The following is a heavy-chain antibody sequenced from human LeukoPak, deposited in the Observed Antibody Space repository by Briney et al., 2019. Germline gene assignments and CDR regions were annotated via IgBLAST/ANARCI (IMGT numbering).Heavy chain of an antibody. CDR1: GYSISSGYY. CDR3: ARDKYCSGGSCYSTRPNWFDP. V-gene: IGHV4-38-2*02. J-gene: IGHJ5*02. Sequence: PSETLSLTCTVSGYSISSGYYWGWIRQPPGKGLEWIGSIYHSGSTYYNPSLKSRVTISVDTSKNQFSLKLSSVTAADTAVYYCARDKYCSGGSCYSTRPNWFDPWGQGTLVTVSS. CDR2: IYHSGST. D-gene: IGHD2-15*01.